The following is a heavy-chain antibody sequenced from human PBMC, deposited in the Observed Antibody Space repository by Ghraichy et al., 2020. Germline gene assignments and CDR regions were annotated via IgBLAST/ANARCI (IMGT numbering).Heavy chain of an antibody. D-gene: IGHD5-18*01. CDR3: AKGGLGRGYSYGEEFDY. Sequence: GGSLRLSCAASGFTFSSYGMHWVRQAPGKGLEWVAVISYDGSNKYYADSVKGRFTISRDNSKNTLYLQMNSLRAEDTAVYYCAKGGLGRGYSYGEEFDYWGQGTLVTVSS. V-gene: IGHV3-30*18. CDR1: GFTFSSYG. J-gene: IGHJ4*02. CDR2: ISYDGSNK.